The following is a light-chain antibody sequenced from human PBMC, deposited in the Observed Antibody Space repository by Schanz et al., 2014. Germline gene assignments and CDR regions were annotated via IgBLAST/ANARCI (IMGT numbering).Light chain of an antibody. CDR3: QQSYSTLALT. Sequence: DIQMTQSPSAMSASVGDRVTITCRASQGISNYLARFQQKPGKVPKRLIYVAPSLQSGVPSRFSGSGSGTDFTLTISSLQPEDFATYYCQQSYSTLALTFGGGTKVEIK. V-gene: IGKV1-17*03. CDR2: VAP. CDR1: QGISNY. J-gene: IGKJ4*01.